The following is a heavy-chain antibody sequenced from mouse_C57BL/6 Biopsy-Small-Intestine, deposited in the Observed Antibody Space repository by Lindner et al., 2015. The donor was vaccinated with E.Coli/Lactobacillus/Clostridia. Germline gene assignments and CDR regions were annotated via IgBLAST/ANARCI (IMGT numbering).Heavy chain of an antibody. Sequence: SVKVSCKASGYTFTNYGISWVRPAPGQGLEWMGWSSVYNGNTNYVQKFQGRVTMTTDTSTTTAYMELRSLRSDDTAVYYCSVEMATITSVYWGQGTLITVSS. CDR1: GYTFTNYG. J-gene: IGHJ4*01. CDR3: SVEMATITSVY. CDR2: SSVYNGNT. D-gene: IGHD2-4*01. V-gene: IGHV1-20*01.